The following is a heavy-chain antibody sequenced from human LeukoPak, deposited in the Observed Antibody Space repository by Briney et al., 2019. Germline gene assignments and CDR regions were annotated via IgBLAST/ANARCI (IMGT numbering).Heavy chain of an antibody. Sequence: PGGSLRLSCAASGFTFSSYAMTWVRQAPGKGLEWVSASSATDGSAQYAESVEGRFTISRDNSKNTLFLQMNSPGAEDTAVYYCARAKIAAAGTGAFDVWGQGTLVTVSS. CDR1: GFTFSSYA. CDR3: ARAKIAAAGTGAFDV. CDR2: SSATDGSA. D-gene: IGHD6-13*01. V-gene: IGHV3-23*01. J-gene: IGHJ3*01.